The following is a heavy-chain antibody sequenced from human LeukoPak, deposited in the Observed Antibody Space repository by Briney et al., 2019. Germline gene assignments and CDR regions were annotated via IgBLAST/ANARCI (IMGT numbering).Heavy chain of an antibody. Sequence: SVKVSCKASGYSFTSYGISWVRQAPGQGLEWMGGIIPIFGTANYAQKFQGRVTITTDESTSTAYMELSSLRSEDTAVYYCARGAIFGVVITGNAFDIWGQGTMVTVSS. J-gene: IGHJ3*02. D-gene: IGHD3-3*01. CDR3: ARGAIFGVVITGNAFDI. CDR2: IIPIFGTA. CDR1: GYSFTSYG. V-gene: IGHV1-69*05.